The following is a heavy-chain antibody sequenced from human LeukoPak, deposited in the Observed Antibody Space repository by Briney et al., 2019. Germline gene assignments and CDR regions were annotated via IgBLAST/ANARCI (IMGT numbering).Heavy chain of an antibody. D-gene: IGHD2-8*01. CDR1: GFTFSSYA. CDR3: AKNGGDPRLYYYYYYMDV. V-gene: IGHV3-23*01. J-gene: IGHJ6*03. Sequence: GGSLRLSCAASGFTFSSYAMSWVRQAPGKGLEWVSAISGSGGSTYYADSVKGRFTISRDNSKNTLYLQMNSLRAEDTAVYYCAKNGGDPRLYYYYYYMDVWGKGTTVTVSS. CDR2: ISGSGGST.